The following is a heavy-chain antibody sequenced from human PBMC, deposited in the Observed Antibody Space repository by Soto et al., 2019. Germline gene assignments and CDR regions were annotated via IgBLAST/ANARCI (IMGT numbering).Heavy chain of an antibody. CDR3: ARNDDGYNG. D-gene: IGHD5-12*01. CDR2: IYYSGST. CDR1: GGSISSYY. Sequence: SETLSLTCTVSGGSISSYYWSWIRQPPGKGLEWIGYIYYSGSTNYNPSLKSRVTISVDTSKNQFSLKLSSVTAADTAVYYCARNDDGYNGWGQGTLVTVSS. V-gene: IGHV4-59*01. J-gene: IGHJ4*02.